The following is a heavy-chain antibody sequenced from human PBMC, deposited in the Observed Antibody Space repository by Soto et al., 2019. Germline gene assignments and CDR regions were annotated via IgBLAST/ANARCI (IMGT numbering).Heavy chain of an antibody. CDR3: ARRSAVLRFLEWLWNFDY. CDR1: GGSFSGYY. J-gene: IGHJ4*02. V-gene: IGHV4-34*01. Sequence: SETLSLTCAVYGGSFSGYYWSWIRQPPGKGLEWIGEINHSGSTNYNPSLKSRVTISVDTSKNQFSLKLSSVTAADTAVYYCARRSAVLRFLEWLWNFDYWGRGTLVTVS. D-gene: IGHD3-3*01. CDR2: INHSGST.